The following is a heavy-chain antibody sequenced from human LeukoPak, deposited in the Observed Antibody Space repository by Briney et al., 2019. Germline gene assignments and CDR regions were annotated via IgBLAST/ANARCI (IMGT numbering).Heavy chain of an antibody. CDR2: ISSSDNTT. Sequence: GGSLRLSCAASGFTFSSYAMNWVRQAPGKGLEWVSIISSSDNTTYYADSVKGRFTISRDNSKNTLYLQMNTLRAEDTAVYYCAKRAVAGTGRAFDYWGQGTLVTVSS. V-gene: IGHV3-23*01. CDR1: GFTFSSYA. D-gene: IGHD6-19*01. J-gene: IGHJ4*02. CDR3: AKRAVAGTGRAFDY.